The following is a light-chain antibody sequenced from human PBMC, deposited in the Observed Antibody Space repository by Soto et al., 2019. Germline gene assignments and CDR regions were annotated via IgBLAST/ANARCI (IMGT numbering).Light chain of an antibody. CDR1: QSITNNY. J-gene: IGKJ1*01. Sequence: EIVLTQSPGTLSFSPGERATLSCRASQSITNNYLAWYQQKAGQVPRLLLYGASTRPTGIPDRFSGSGSGTDFTLTITRLEPDDFAVYYCQHYGSSPRTLGQGTKVEIK. CDR3: QHYGSSPRT. CDR2: GAS. V-gene: IGKV3-20*01.